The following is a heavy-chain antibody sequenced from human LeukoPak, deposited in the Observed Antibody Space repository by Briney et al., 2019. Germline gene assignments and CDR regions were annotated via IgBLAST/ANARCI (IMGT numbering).Heavy chain of an antibody. J-gene: IGHJ6*03. CDR3: AREARMTTVTTTPWYYYMDV. D-gene: IGHD4-11*01. CDR1: GGSISSYY. CDR2: IYYSGST. V-gene: IGHV4-59*01. Sequence: SETLSLTCTVSGGSISSYYWSWIRQPPGKGLEWIGYIYYSGSTNYNPSLKSRVTISVDTSKNQFSLKLSSVTAADTAVYYCAREARMTTVTTTPWYYYMDVWGKGTTVTVSS.